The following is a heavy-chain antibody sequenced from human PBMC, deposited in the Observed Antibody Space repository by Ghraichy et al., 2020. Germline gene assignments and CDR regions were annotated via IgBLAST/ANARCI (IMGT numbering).Heavy chain of an antibody. D-gene: IGHD3-3*01. CDR1: GFTFSSYS. CDR2: ISSSSGYI. Sequence: GGSLRLSCSASGFTFSSYSMHWVRQAPGKGLEWVSSISSSSGYIYYADSVKGRFTISRDNAKNTLYLQMNSLRAEDTAVYYCARGHFLVWSYYYYGMDVWGQGTTVTVSS. J-gene: IGHJ6*02. CDR3: ARGHFLVWSYYYYGMDV. V-gene: IGHV3-21*01.